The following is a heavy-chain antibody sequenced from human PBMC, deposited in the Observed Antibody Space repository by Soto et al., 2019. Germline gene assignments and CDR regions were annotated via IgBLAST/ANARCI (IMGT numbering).Heavy chain of an antibody. J-gene: IGHJ6*02. CDR1: GGSISSSNW. V-gene: IGHV4-4*02. CDR2: IYHSGST. Sequence: QVQLQESGPGLVKPSGTLSLTCAVSGGSISSSNWWSWVRQPPGKGLEWIGEIYHSGSTNYNPSLQSRVTISVDKSKNKFSLKLSSVTAADTAVYYCARSPDSSGYYPRWYYYGMDVWGQGTTVTVSS. CDR3: ARSPDSSGYYPRWYYYGMDV. D-gene: IGHD3-22*01.